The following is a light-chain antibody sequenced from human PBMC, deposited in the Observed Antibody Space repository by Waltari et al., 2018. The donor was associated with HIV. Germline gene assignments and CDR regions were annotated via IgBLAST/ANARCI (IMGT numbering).Light chain of an antibody. J-gene: IGLJ2*01. CDR2: QDA. CDR3: QAWDSRSVV. V-gene: IGLV3-1*01. Sequence: SYALTQPPSVSVSPGQTATITCSGDKLGDKFTSWYQQKAGQSPLLVIYQDAKRPSGISERFSGSNSGKTATLTISGAQAVDEADYYCQAWDSRSVVFGGGTKLTVL. CDR1: KLGDKF.